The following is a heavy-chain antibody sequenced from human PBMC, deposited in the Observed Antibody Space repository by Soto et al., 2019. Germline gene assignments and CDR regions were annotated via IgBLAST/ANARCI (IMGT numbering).Heavy chain of an antibody. Sequence: PGGSLRLSCAASGFTFNNYGMHWVRQAPGKGLEWVAVISYDGSNKYYADSVKGRFTISRGNSKNTLYLQMNSLRAEDTAVYYCSKVGSNNHYGSGGFDHWGQGTLVTVSS. V-gene: IGHV3-30*18. CDR3: SKVGSNNHYGSGGFDH. CDR1: GFTFNNYG. D-gene: IGHD3-10*01. CDR2: ISYDGSNK. J-gene: IGHJ4*02.